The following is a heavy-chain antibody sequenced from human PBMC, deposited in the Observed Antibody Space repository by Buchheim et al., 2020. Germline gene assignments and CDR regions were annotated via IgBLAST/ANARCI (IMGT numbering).Heavy chain of an antibody. J-gene: IGHJ6*02. D-gene: IGHD6-13*01. CDR1: GFTFSSYA. CDR2: ISYDGSNK. CDR3: ARGLSSSWYSASYYYGMDV. Sequence: QVQLVESGGGVVQPGRSLRLSCAASGFTFSSYAMHWVRQAPGKGLEWVAVISYDGSNKYYADSVKGRFTISRDNSKNTLYLQMNSLRAEDTAVYYCARGLSSSWYSASYYYGMDVWGQGTT. V-gene: IGHV3-30-3*01.